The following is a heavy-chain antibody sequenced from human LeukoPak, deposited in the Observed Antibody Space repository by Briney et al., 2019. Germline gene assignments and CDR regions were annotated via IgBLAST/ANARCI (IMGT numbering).Heavy chain of an antibody. D-gene: IGHD1-26*01. V-gene: IGHV3-7*01. CDR2: IKKDGSEK. CDR1: GFTLSSYW. CDR3: ARGFRGSFDY. Sequence: PGGSLRLSCAASGFTLSSYWMSWVRQAPGKGLEWVANIKKDGSEKYYVDSVKGRFTTPRDNTKNSLYLQMNSLRAEDTAAYYCARGFRGSFDYWGQGTLVTVSS. J-gene: IGHJ4*02.